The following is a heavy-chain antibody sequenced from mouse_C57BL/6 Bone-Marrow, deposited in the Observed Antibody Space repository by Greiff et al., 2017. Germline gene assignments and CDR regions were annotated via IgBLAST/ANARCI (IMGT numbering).Heavy chain of an antibody. CDR3: ASGGYDYFYAMDD. D-gene: IGHD2-4*01. Sequence: VQLQQSGPELVKPGASVKISCKASGYSFTDYNMNWVKQSNGKSLEWIGVINPNYGTTSYNQKFKGKAPLTVNPSSSTAYMQLNNLTSEDSAVDYCASGGYDYFYAMDDWGQGTSVTVSS. J-gene: IGHJ4*01. CDR2: INPNYGTT. V-gene: IGHV1-39*01. CDR1: GYSFTDYN.